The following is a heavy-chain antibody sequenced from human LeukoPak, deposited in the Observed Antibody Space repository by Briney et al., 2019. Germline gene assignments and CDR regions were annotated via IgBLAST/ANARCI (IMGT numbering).Heavy chain of an antibody. J-gene: IGHJ6*03. V-gene: IGHV3-20*04. D-gene: IGHD5-18*01. CDR3: ARASDTLDYYYYYMDV. CDR1: GFTFDDYG. CDR2: INWNGGST. Sequence: GGSLRLSCAASGFTFDDYGMSWVRQAPGKGLEWVSGINWNGGSTGYADSVKGRFTISRDNAKNSLYLQMNSLRAEDTALYYCARASDTLDYYYYYMDVWGKGSTVTVSS.